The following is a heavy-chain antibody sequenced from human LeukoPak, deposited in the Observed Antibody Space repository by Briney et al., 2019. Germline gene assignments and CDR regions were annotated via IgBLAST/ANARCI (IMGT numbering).Heavy chain of an antibody. CDR1: GGSFSGYY. D-gene: IGHD2-15*01. Sequence: SETLSLTCAFYGGSFSGYYWSWVRQPPREGLGWIGGNNHNGSTNYNPSLKSRVTISVDTSKNQFSLNLSSVTAADTAVYYCARRLLGYCSGGSCYSGYFQHWGQGTLVTVSS. CDR2: NNHNGST. CDR3: ARRLLGYCSGGSCYSGYFQH. J-gene: IGHJ1*01. V-gene: IGHV4-34*01.